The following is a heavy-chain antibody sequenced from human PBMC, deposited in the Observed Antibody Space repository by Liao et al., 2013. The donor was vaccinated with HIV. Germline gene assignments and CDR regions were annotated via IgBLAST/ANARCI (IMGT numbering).Heavy chain of an antibody. D-gene: IGHD1-14*01. CDR2: VAATGST. J-gene: IGHJ3*02. CDR1: GGSITSGSFY. Sequence: QVQLQESGPGLVKPSQTLSLTCTVSGGSITSGSFYWHWIRLPAERGLEWLGRVAATGSTTYNPSFRTRVTISVDTSKNQFSLRLISVTAADTAIYYCVRKMTGTSQFDIWGPGTMVAVSS. V-gene: IGHV4-61*02. CDR3: VRKMTGTSQFDI.